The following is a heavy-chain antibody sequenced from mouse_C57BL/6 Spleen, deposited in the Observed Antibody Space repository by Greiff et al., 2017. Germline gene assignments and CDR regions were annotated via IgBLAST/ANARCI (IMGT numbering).Heavy chain of an antibody. D-gene: IGHD1-1*01. CDR2: IDPNSGGT. CDR1: GYTFTSYW. J-gene: IGHJ3*01. Sequence: QVQLQQPGAELVKPGASVKLSCKASGYTFTSYWMHWVKQRPGRGLEWIGRIDPNSGGTKYNQKFKDKATLTADKSSSTAYMQLSSLTYEDSAVYYCARSDGSSYVWFAYWGQGTLVTVSA. CDR3: ARSDGSSYVWFAY. V-gene: IGHV1-62-3*01.